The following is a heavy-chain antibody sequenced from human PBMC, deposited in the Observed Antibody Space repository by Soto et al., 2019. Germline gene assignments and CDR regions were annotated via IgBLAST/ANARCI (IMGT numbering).Heavy chain of an antibody. V-gene: IGHV1-69*13. D-gene: IGHD2-2*02. CDR3: ARDPPRYCSSTSCYTGILPKNGMDV. J-gene: IGHJ6*02. CDR2: IIPIFGTA. CDR1: GGTFSSYA. Sequence: ASVKVSCKASGGTFSSYAISWVRQAPGQGLEWMGGIIPIFGTANYAQKFQGRVTITADESTSTAYMELSSLRSEDTTVYYCARDPPRYCSSTSCYTGILPKNGMDVWGQGTTVTVSS.